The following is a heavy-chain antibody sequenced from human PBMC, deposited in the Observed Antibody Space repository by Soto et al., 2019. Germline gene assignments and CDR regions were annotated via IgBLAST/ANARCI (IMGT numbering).Heavy chain of an antibody. CDR2: IIPIFGTA. Sequence: AASVKVSCKASGGTFSSYAISWVRQAPGQGLEWMGGIIPIFGTANYAQKFQGRVTITADKSTSTAYMELSSLRSEDTAVYYCASLYYDILTGPLGGYYYGMDVWGQGTTVTVSS. CDR1: GGTFSSYA. V-gene: IGHV1-69*06. J-gene: IGHJ6*02. CDR3: ASLYYDILTGPLGGYYYGMDV. D-gene: IGHD3-9*01.